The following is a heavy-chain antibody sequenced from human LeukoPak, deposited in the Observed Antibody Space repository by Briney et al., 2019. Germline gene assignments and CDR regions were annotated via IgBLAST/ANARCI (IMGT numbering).Heavy chain of an antibody. CDR3: AKDSPHCSGGSCYLGIRY. J-gene: IGHJ4*02. V-gene: IGHV3-23*01. D-gene: IGHD2-15*01. CDR1: GFTFTNYA. CDR2: MSGSGGST. Sequence: GGSLRLSCAASGFTFTNYAMNWVRQAPGKGLEWVSGMSGSGGSTDYADSVKGRFTISRDNSKNTLYLQMNSLRAEDTAVYYCAKDSPHCSGGSCYLGIRYWGQGTLVTVSS.